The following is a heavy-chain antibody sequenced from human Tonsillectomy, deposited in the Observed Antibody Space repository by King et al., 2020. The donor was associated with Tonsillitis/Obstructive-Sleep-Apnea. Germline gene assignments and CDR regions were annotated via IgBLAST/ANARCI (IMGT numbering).Heavy chain of an antibody. CDR1: GFTFSSYW. J-gene: IGHJ4*02. CDR3: AKTTVTTGRAIISPYYFDS. CDR2: INTDGSST. Sequence: VQLVESGGGLVQPGGSLRLSCAASGFTFSSYWMHWVCQAPGKGLVWVSRINTDGSSTTYADSVKGRFTISRDNAKNTLYLQMNSLRAEDTAVYYCAKTTVTTGRAIISPYYFDSWGQGTLVTVSS. V-gene: IGHV3-74*01. D-gene: IGHD4-17*01.